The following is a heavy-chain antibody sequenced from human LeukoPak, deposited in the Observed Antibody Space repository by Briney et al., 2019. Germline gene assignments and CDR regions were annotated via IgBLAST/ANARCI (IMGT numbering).Heavy chain of an antibody. J-gene: IGHJ4*02. CDR3: ARTRSSGYLTLDY. CDR1: GDSVSSNSAA. V-gene: IGHV6-1*01. Sequence: SQTLSLTCAISGDSVSSNSAAWNWIRQSPSRGLEWLGRTYYRSKWYTEYAVSVKSRITINPDTSKNQFSLQLSSVNTEDTAVYYCARTRSSGYLTLDYWGQGTLVTVSS. D-gene: IGHD3-22*01. CDR2: TYYRSKWYT.